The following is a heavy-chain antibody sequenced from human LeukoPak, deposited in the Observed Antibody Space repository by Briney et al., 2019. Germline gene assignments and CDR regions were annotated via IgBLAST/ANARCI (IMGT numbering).Heavy chain of an antibody. Sequence: SETLSLACTVSGGSISSNGYYWGWIRQPPGKGLEWIGSFYYTGSTFYSPSLKSRVTISVDTSKNQFSLKLSSVTAADTAVYYCARRSGTYHAFDIWGQGTMVTVSS. CDR3: ARRSGTYHAFDI. V-gene: IGHV4-39*01. CDR2: FYYTGST. CDR1: GGSISSNGYY. J-gene: IGHJ3*02. D-gene: IGHD1-26*01.